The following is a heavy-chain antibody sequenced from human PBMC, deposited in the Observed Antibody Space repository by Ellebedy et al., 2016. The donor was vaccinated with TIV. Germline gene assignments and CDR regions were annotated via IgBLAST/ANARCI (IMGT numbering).Heavy chain of an antibody. D-gene: IGHD3-3*01. Sequence: GESLKISCAASGFTFRSYWMTWVRQAPGKGLEWVANVQQAGSEKHYVDSVMGRFSISRDNAKNSLYLQMNSLRAEDTAVYYCARGPATIFGVVKPLDYWGQGTLVTVSS. V-gene: IGHV3-7*01. CDR1: GFTFRSYW. CDR3: ARGPATIFGVVKPLDY. J-gene: IGHJ4*02. CDR2: VQQAGSEK.